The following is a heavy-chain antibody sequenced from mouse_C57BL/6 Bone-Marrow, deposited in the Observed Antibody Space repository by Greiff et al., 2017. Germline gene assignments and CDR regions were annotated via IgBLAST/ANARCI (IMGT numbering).Heavy chain of an antibody. CDR3: AREGLGKAWFAY. V-gene: IGHV1-82*01. CDR1: GYAFSSSW. J-gene: IGHJ3*01. CDR2: IYPGDGDT. D-gene: IGHD4-1*01. Sequence: QVQLQQSGPELVKPGASVKISCKASGYAFSSSWMNWVKQRPGKGLEWIGRIYPGDGDTTYNGQFKGKATLTADKSSSTAYMQLSSLTSEDSAVYFCAREGLGKAWFAYWGQGTLVTVSA.